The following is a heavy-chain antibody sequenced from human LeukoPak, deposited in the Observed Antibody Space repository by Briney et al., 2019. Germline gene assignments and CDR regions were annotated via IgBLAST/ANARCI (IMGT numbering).Heavy chain of an antibody. J-gene: IGHJ4*02. CDR3: GRNFVGGNTSDLDH. Sequence: GGSLRLSCADSGFTFRSYWMHWVRQAPGKGLVWVSRIRSDGGTTDYADSVKGLFTISRDNAKNTVYLQMNSLRAKDTAVHYWGRNFVGGNTSDLDHLGQGTLVTVS. CDR1: GFTFRSYW. D-gene: IGHD1-26*01. CDR2: IRSDGGTT. V-gene: IGHV3-74*01.